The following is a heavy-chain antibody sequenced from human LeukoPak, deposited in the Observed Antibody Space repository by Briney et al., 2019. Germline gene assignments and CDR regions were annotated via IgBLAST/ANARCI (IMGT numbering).Heavy chain of an antibody. J-gene: IGHJ5*02. CDR1: GDSVSSGYYY. D-gene: IGHD2-15*01. Sequence: SETLSLTCTVSGDSVSSGYYYWSWIRQHPGKGLEWIGYIYYRGSTNYNPSLKSRVTISVDTSKNQFSLKLSSVTAADTAVYYCARLACSGGSCYSDADWFDPWGQGTLVTVSS. CDR2: IYYRGST. V-gene: IGHV4-61*01. CDR3: ARLACSGGSCYSDADWFDP.